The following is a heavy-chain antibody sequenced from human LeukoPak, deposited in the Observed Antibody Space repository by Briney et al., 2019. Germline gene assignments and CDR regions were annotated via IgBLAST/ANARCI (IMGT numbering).Heavy chain of an antibody. J-gene: IGHJ4*02. CDR2: IIPILGIA. CDR1: GGTFSSYA. CDR3: ARTITDIAAAGTLDY. D-gene: IGHD6-13*01. Sequence: GASVKVSCKASGGTFSSYAISWVRQAPGQGLEWMGRIIPILGIANYAQKFQGRVTITADKSTSTAYMELGSLRSEDTAVYYCARTITDIAAAGTLDYWGQGTLVTVSS. V-gene: IGHV1-69*04.